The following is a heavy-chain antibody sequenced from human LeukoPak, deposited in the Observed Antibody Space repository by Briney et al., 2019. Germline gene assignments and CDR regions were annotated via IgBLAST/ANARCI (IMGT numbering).Heavy chain of an antibody. Sequence: GGSLRLSCTPSGFTFSNNAMTWVRQAPGEGLEWVSSINDRGTHTYYTNSVRGRFTISRDNFNNRLFLQMDSLRAGDTAFYYCARCPRDNCRGGFDYWGQGALVTVSS. D-gene: IGHD1-1*01. J-gene: IGHJ4*02. V-gene: IGHV3-23*01. CDR3: ARCPRDNCRGGFDY. CDR1: GFTFSNNA. CDR2: INDRGTHT.